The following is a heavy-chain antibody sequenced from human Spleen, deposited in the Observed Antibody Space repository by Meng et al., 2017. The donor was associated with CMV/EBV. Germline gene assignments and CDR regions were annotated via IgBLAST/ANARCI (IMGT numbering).Heavy chain of an antibody. V-gene: IGHV1-69*10. CDR2: IIPTLGVG. CDR1: GGTFSNYA. CDR3: ARVSEIFRGAYRYYFDS. D-gene: IGHD3-16*01. J-gene: IGHJ4*02. Sequence: SVKVSCKASGGTFSNYAITWVRQAPGRGLEWMGVIIPTLGVGNYAQNFQGRVTITADKSTGTAYMELSSLRSEDTAVYYCARVSEIFRGAYRYYFDSWGQGTLVTVSS.